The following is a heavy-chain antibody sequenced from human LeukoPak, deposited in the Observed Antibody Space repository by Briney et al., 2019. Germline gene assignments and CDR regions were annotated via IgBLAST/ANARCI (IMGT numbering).Heavy chain of an antibody. CDR1: GFAISTYS. CDR3: ARVRGDDKYSSGWYLDY. CDR2: ISSSGKYV. J-gene: IGHJ4*02. V-gene: IGHV3-21*06. D-gene: IGHD6-19*01. Sequence: GGSLRLSCSGSGFAISTYSMNWVRQAPGKGLQWVSSISSSGKYVYYEDSVKGRFTLSRDDAKNELFLQMNSLRPEDTAVYYCARVRGDDKYSSGWYLDYWGQGTLVTVSS.